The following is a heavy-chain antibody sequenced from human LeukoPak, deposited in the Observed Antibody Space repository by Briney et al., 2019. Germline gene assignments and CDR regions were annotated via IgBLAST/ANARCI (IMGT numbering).Heavy chain of an antibody. CDR3: AREGGNSGYDS. CDR1: VGTFSTYA. Sequence: SVKVSFKPSVGTFSTYAISWVRQSPGQGLGWRGRIIPILGIANYAQKFQGRVTITAEKSTSTGYMELSSLRSEDTAVYYCAREGGNSGYDSWGEGTLVTVSS. D-gene: IGHD5-12*01. J-gene: IGHJ5*01. CDR2: IIPILGIA. V-gene: IGHV1-69*04.